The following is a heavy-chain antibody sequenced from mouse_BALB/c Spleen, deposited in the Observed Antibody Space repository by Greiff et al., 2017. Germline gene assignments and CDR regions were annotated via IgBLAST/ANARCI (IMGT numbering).Heavy chain of an antibody. CDR1: GYSITSGYS. CDR3: ARSRGGTTAFAY. D-gene: IGHD1-2*01. V-gene: IGHV3-1*02. J-gene: IGHJ3*01. Sequence: DVKLQESGPDLVKPSQSLSLTCTVTGYSITSGYSWHWIRQFPGNKLEWMGYIHYSGSTNYNPSLKSRISITRDTSKNQFFLQLNSVTTEDTATYYCARSRGGTTAFAYWGQGTLVTVSA. CDR2: IHYSGST.